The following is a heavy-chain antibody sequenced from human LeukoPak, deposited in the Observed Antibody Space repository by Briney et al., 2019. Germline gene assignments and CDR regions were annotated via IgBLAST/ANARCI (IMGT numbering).Heavy chain of an antibody. CDR2: IIPIFGTA. V-gene: IGHV1-69*06. J-gene: IGHJ4*02. Sequence: EASVKVSCKASGGTFSSYAISWVRQAPGQGLEWMGGIIPIFGTANYAQKFQGRVTITADKSTSTAYMELSSLRSEDTAVYYCAVGDGSGSYLSVFDYWGQGTLVTVSS. CDR3: AVGDGSGSYLSVFDY. CDR1: GGTFSSYA. D-gene: IGHD3-10*01.